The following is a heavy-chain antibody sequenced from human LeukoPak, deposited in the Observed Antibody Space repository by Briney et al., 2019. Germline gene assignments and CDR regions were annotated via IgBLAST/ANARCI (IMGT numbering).Heavy chain of an antibody. V-gene: IGHV1-69*13. CDR2: IIPIFGTA. CDR3: ARALRYYSDSSGYAFDY. CDR1: GGTFSSYG. Sequence: SVKVSCKASGGTFSSYGISWVRQAPGQGLEWMGGIIPIFGTANYAQKFQGRVTITADESTSTAYMELSSLRSEDTAVYYCARALRYYSDSSGYAFDYWGQGTLVAVSS. J-gene: IGHJ4*02. D-gene: IGHD3-22*01.